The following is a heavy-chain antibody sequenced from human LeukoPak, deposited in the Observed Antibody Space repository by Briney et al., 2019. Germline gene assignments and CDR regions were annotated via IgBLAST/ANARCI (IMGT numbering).Heavy chain of an antibody. V-gene: IGHV1-69*02. CDR3: ARGRHCSSTSCYNYYYYGMDV. CDR2: IIPILGIA. J-gene: IGHJ6*02. CDR1: GGTFSSYT. D-gene: IGHD2-2*02. Sequence: ASVKVSCKASGGTFSSYTISWVRQAPGQGLEWMGRIIPILGIANYAQKFQGRVTITADKSTSTAYMGLSSLRSEDTAVYYCARGRHCSSTSCYNYYYYGMDVWGQGTTVTVSS.